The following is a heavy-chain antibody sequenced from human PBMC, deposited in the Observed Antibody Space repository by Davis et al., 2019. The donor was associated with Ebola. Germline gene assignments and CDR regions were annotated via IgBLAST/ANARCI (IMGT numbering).Heavy chain of an antibody. CDR2: IIPILGIA. D-gene: IGHD5-18*01. J-gene: IGHJ4*02. CDR1: GGTFTSHG. Sequence: SVKVSCKAPGGTFTSHGISWVRQAPGQGLEWMGRIIPILGIANYAQKFQGRVTITADKSTSTAYMELSSLRSEDTAVYYCATTGRGYSYGPAYWGQGTLVTVSS. V-gene: IGHV1-69*04. CDR3: ATTGRGYSYGPAY.